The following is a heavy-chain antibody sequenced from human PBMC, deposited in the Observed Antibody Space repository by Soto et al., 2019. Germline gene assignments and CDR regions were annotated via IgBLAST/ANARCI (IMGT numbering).Heavy chain of an antibody. D-gene: IGHD6-6*01. V-gene: IGHV1-18*04. CDR2: VSPKNGNT. Sequence: WASVKVSCKASGYTLSNYGINWVRQAPGQGPEWMGWVSPKNGNTNYAQKLQGRVTMTTDISTNTAFMELKSLTSDDTALYFCARAALSSSSAGFSVYWGQGTLVTVS. CDR3: ARAALSSSSAGFSVY. J-gene: IGHJ4*02. CDR1: GYTLSNYG.